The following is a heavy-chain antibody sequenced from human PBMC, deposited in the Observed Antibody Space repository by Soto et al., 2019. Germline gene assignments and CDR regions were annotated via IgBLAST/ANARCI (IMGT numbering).Heavy chain of an antibody. Sequence: SETLSLTCAVSGGSISSSNWWSWVRQPPGKGLEWIGEIYHSGSTNYNPSLKSRVTISVDKSKNQFSLKLSSVTAADTAVYYCARVSIDKGGEPYYFDYWGQGTLVTVSS. V-gene: IGHV4-4*02. D-gene: IGHD3-16*01. CDR1: GGSISSSNW. CDR2: IYHSGST. J-gene: IGHJ4*02. CDR3: ARVSIDKGGEPYYFDY.